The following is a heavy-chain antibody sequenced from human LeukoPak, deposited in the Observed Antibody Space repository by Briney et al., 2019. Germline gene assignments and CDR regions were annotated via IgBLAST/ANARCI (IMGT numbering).Heavy chain of an antibody. Sequence: PGGSLRLSCAASGFTFSSYAMHWDRQAPGKGLEWVAVISYDGSNKYYADSVKGRFTISRDNSKNTLYLQMNSLRAEDTAVYYCARIISSGFPYYYYYMDVWGKGTTVTVSS. CDR3: ARIISSGFPYYYYYMDV. J-gene: IGHJ6*03. D-gene: IGHD3-22*01. CDR2: ISYDGSNK. V-gene: IGHV3-30*04. CDR1: GFTFSSYA.